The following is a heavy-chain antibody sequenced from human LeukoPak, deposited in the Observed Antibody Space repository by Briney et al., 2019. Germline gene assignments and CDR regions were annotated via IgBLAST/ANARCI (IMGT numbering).Heavy chain of an antibody. Sequence: TGGSLRLSCAASRFTFSRYWMSWVRQAPGKGLEWVANIKQDGSEKYYVDSVKGRFTISRDNAKNTVYLQMNSLRAVDTAFYYCARGFLDFDFWGHGTLVTVSS. V-gene: IGHV3-7*04. J-gene: IGHJ4*01. D-gene: IGHD3-3*01. CDR3: ARGFLDFDF. CDR2: IKQDGSEK. CDR1: RFTFSRYW.